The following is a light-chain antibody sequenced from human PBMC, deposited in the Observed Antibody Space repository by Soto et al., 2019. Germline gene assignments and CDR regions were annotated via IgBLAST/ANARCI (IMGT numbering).Light chain of an antibody. CDR3: QQFYDSALFT. CDR2: GVS. J-gene: IGKJ3*01. CDR1: QRVSSSY. V-gene: IGKV3-20*01. Sequence: EIVLTQSPGTLSLSPGEGATLSCRASQRVSSSYLAWYQQKPGQAPRLLMYGVSTRATGIPDRFSGGGSGTDFTLTISRVEPEDFAVYYCQQFYDSALFTFGPGTKVDIK.